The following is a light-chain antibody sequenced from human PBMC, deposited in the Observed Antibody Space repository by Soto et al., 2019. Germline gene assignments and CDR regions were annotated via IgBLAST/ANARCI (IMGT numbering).Light chain of an antibody. Sequence: IQLTQSPSFLSASIGDRVTITCRTSQGISGYLAWYQQKPGKAPKLLIYTASTLQSGVPSRFSGSGSGTELTLTISSLQPEDFATYYCQQLNNYPITFGQGTRLEIK. CDR3: QQLNNYPIT. V-gene: IGKV1-9*01. CDR2: TAS. J-gene: IGKJ5*01. CDR1: QGISGY.